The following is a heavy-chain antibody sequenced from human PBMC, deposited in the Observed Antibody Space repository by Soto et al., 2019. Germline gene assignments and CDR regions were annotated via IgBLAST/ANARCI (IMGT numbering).Heavy chain of an antibody. J-gene: IGHJ6*02. CDR1: GFTFRTYW. D-gene: IGHD5-18*01. CDR2: INQDGSAI. Sequence: EVQLVESGGGLVQPGGSLRLSCGASGFTFRTYWLSWVRQVPGKGLEWVANINQDGSAINYVDSVKGRFTISRDNAKNSLYLKMSSLRAEDTALYYCARDGSTSWYSYDYHGMDVWGQGTTVTVSS. V-gene: IGHV3-7*05. CDR3: ARDGSTSWYSYDYHGMDV.